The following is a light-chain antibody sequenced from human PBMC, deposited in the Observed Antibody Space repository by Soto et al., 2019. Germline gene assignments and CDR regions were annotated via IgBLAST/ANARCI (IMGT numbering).Light chain of an antibody. CDR2: EVS. V-gene: IGLV2-23*02. J-gene: IGLJ1*01. Sequence: QSALTQPASVSGSPGQSITISCTGTSSDVGSYNLVSWYLQHPDKAPRLMIYEVSERPSGVSNRFSGSKSGNTASLTISGLQAEDEADYYCCSYAGSSTFPYVCGTGTQLTVL. CDR3: CSYAGSSTFPYV. CDR1: SSDVGSYNL.